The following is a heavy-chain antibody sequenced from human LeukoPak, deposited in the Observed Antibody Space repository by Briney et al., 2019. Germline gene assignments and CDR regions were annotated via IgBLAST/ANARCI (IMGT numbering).Heavy chain of an antibody. CDR3: VRAIIPYCSGGSCYGDYFDY. V-gene: IGHV3-64D*09. J-gene: IGHJ4*02. CDR1: GFTFSSYA. Sequence: GGSLRLSCSASGFTFSSYAMHWVRQAPGKGLEYVSAISSNGGGTYYADSVKGRFTISRDNSKNTLYLQMSSLRAEDTAVYYCVRAIIPYCSGGSCYGDYFDYWGQGTLVTVSS. CDR2: ISSNGGGT. D-gene: IGHD2-15*01.